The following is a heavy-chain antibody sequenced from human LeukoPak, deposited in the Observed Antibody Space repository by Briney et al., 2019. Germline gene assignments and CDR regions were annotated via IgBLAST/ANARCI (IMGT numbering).Heavy chain of an antibody. V-gene: IGHV4-31*03. CDR2: IYYSGST. D-gene: IGHD3-10*01. J-gene: IGHJ5*02. CDR1: GGSISSGGYY. Sequence: SETLSLTCTVSGGSISSGGYYWSWIRQHPGKGLEWIGYIYYSGSTYYNPSLKSRVTISVDTSKNQFSLKLSSVTAADTAVYYCARSCVNWFDPWGQGTLVTVSS. CDR3: ARSCVNWFDP.